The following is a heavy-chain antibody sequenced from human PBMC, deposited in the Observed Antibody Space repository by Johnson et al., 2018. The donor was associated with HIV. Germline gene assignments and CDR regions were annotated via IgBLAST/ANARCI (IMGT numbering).Heavy chain of an antibody. D-gene: IGHD3-22*01. J-gene: IGHJ3*02. CDR2: ISYDGNNQ. Sequence: QVQLVESGGGVVQPGRSLRLSCAASGFTFSSYAMHWVRQAPGKGLEWVAVISYDGNNQYYRDSVKGRFTISRDSSKNTLYLQMNSLRAEDTAVHYCAKVRYYDRDAFDIWGPGTLVTVSP. CDR3: AKVRYYDRDAFDI. V-gene: IGHV3-30-3*01. CDR1: GFTFSSYA.